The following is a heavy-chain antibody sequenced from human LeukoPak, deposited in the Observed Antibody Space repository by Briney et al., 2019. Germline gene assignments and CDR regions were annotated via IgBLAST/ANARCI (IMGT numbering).Heavy chain of an antibody. J-gene: IGHJ4*02. CDR1: GFTFSNYW. CDR3: ARDYCSTTTCLDY. CDR2: IKVDGSET. Sequence: GGSLRLSCAASGFTFSNYWMTWVRQAPGKGLEWVANIKVDGSETHYVDSVEGRFTISRDNAKDSLYLQMNSLRAEDTAVYYCARDYCSTTTCLDYWGQGTLVTVSS. D-gene: IGHD2-2*01. V-gene: IGHV3-7*01.